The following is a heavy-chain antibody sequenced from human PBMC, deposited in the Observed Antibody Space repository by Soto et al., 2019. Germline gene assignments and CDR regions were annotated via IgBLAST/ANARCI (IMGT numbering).Heavy chain of an antibody. J-gene: IGHJ4*02. CDR2: ISTYNGNT. CDR3: GRDRSTSVRMFDY. CDR1: GYTFASYG. D-gene: IGHD1-1*01. Sequence: QVQLVQSGAEVKKPGASVKVSCKASGYTFASYGITWVRQAPGQGLEWMGWISTYNGNTNYAHKFQGRVTMTTDTDTSTAYMELRNLRSDDTAVYYCGRDRSTSVRMFDYWGQGTLVTVSS. V-gene: IGHV1-18*04.